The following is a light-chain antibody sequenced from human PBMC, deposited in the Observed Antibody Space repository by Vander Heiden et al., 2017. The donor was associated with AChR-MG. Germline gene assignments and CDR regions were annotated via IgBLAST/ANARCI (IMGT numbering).Light chain of an antibody. CDR2: EGS. CDR1: TNDVGAYNY. V-gene: IGLV2-14*01. J-gene: IGLJ3*02. Sequence: SALTQPASVSGSPGQSITISRPGTTNDVGAYNYVSWYQQDPGKAPKLMIYEGSRRPAGGSNRCSVSKSANTASLTISGRQDEDEDDYYCSSNTRNSTWVFGGGTKLTGL. CDR3: SSNTRNSTWV.